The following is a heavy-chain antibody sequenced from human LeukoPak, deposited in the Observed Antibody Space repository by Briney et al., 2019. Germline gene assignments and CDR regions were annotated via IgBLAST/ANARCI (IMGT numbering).Heavy chain of an antibody. J-gene: IGHJ4*02. CDR3: ARAPTTVRYFDY. V-gene: IGHV1-46*01. CDR1: GYTFTSYY. Sequence: GASVKVSCKASGYTFTSYYMRWVRQAPGQGLEWMGIINPSGGSTSYAQKFQGRVTMTRDMSTSTVYMELSSLRSEDTAVYYCARAPTTVRYFDYWGQGTLVTVSS. D-gene: IGHD4-17*01. CDR2: INPSGGST.